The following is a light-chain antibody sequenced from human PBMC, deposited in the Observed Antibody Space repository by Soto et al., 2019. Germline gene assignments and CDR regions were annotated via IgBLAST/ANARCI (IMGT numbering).Light chain of an antibody. J-gene: IGKJ4*01. CDR1: QSIGGF. V-gene: IGKV1-39*01. Sequence: DIQMTQSPSSLSVSVGDRVTITCRASQSIGGFLNWYQQKLGKAPKLLIYAASSLQSGVPSRFSGSGSGTDFTLTISSLQPEDFETYYCQHSYSTPLTFGGGTKVDIK. CDR3: QHSYSTPLT. CDR2: AAS.